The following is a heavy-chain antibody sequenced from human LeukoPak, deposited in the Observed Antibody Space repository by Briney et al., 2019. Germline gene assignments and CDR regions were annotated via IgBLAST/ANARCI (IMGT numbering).Heavy chain of an antibody. V-gene: IGHV3-30*18. J-gene: IGHJ4*02. CDR1: GFTFNSYG. Sequence: PGKSLRLSCAASGFTFNSYGMFWVRQAPGKGLEWVGVVSYDGSVKLYADSVRGRFTISRDNSKNTVYLQLDSLRPEDTAVYHCAKPTTMTTSYYFDSWGQGTLVTVSS. CDR2: VSYDGSVK. D-gene: IGHD4-17*01. CDR3: AKPTTMTTSYYFDS.